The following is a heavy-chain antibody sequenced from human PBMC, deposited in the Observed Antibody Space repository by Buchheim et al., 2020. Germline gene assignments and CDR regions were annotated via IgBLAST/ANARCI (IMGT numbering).Heavy chain of an antibody. CDR3: ARDCGGDCYGHYYGLDV. J-gene: IGHJ6*02. Sequence: QVQLQESGPGLVKPSEILSLTCNVSGGSITGSYWSWIRQPPGKGLEWIGYVSASGDSIYNPSLESRVTMSVETSKNQFSLKLRSATAADTAIYYCARDCGGDCYGHYYGLDVWGQGTT. CDR2: VSASGDS. CDR1: GGSITGSY. D-gene: IGHD2-21*02. V-gene: IGHV4-4*08.